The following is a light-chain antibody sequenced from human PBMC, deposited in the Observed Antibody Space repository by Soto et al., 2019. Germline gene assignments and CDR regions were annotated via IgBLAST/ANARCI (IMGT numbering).Light chain of an antibody. J-gene: IGLJ2*01. CDR1: SSDVGGYNY. V-gene: IGLV2-14*01. CDR2: DVS. CDR3: SSYTSSSTPVV. Sequence: QSVLTQPASVSGSPGQSITISCTGTSSDVGGYNYVSWYQQHPGKAPKLMIYDVSNRPSGVSNRFSGSESGNTASLTISGLQAEEEADYYCSSYTSSSTPVVFGGGTKLTVL.